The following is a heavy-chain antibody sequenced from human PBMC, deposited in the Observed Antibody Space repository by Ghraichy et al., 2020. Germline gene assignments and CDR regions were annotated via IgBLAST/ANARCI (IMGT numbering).Heavy chain of an antibody. CDR2: INHSGST. Sequence: GSLRLSCAVYGGSFSGYYWSWIRQPPGKGLEWIGEINHSGSTNYNPSLKSRVTISVDTSKNQFSLKLSSVTAADTAVYYCARRNYYDSSGYYFGGAFDIWGQGTMVTVSS. D-gene: IGHD3-22*01. J-gene: IGHJ3*02. CDR1: GGSFSGYY. V-gene: IGHV4-34*01. CDR3: ARRNYYDSSGYYFGGAFDI.